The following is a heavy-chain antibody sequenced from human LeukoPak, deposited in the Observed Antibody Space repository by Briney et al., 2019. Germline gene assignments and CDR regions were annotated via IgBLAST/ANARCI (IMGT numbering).Heavy chain of an antibody. CDR2: ISSSSSYR. J-gene: IGHJ6*03. D-gene: IGHD2-2*01. CDR3: ARDRSPRPVICSTSCYVTPHYYYYMDV. V-gene: IGHV3-21*01. CDR1: GFTFSSYS. Sequence: AGGSLRLSCAASGFTFSSYSMNWVRQAPGKGLEWGSSISSSSSYRYYAGSEKGRFTISRDNAKNPLYLQMNSLRAEDTAVYYCARDRSPRPVICSTSCYVTPHYYYYMDVWGKGTTVTVS.